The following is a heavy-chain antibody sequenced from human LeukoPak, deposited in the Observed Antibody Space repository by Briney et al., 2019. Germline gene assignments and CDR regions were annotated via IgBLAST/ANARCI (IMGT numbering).Heavy chain of an antibody. J-gene: IGHJ3*02. CDR2: IYYSGST. D-gene: IGHD3-22*01. V-gene: IGHV4-30-4*01. CDR1: GGSIGSGDYY. Sequence: SQTLSLTCTVSGGSIGSGDYYWSWIRQPPGKGLEWIGYIYYSGSTNYNPSLKSRVTISVDTSKNQFSLKLSSVTAADTAVYYCARDQYYYDSSGYYPNDAFDIWGQGTMVTVSS. CDR3: ARDQYYYDSSGYYPNDAFDI.